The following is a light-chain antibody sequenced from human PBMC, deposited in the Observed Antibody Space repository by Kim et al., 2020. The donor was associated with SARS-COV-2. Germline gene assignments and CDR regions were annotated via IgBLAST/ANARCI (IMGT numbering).Light chain of an antibody. J-gene: IGLJ3*02. CDR2: FDG. Sequence: SYELTQPPSVSVAPGKTARITCGGDNIGTKSVHWYRQKPGQAPVLVISFDGDRASGIPERFSGSKSGKTATLTINRVEAGDEADYYCLVWDDSSDHRVFGGGTKLTVL. CDR1: NIGTKS. CDR3: LVWDDSSDHRV. V-gene: IGLV3-21*04.